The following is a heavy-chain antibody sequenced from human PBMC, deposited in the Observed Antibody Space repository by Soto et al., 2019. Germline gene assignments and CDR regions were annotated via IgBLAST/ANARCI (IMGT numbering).Heavy chain of an antibody. CDR1: GFTFSSYG. Sequence: QVQLVESGGGVVQPGRSLRLSCAASGFTFSSYGMHWVRQAPGKGLEWVAGISYDGSNKYYADSVKGRFTISRDNSKNTLYLQMNSLRAEDTAVYYCAKDLQLGGDYWGQGTLVTVSS. J-gene: IGHJ4*02. D-gene: IGHD6-6*01. CDR2: ISYDGSNK. CDR3: AKDLQLGGDY. V-gene: IGHV3-30*18.